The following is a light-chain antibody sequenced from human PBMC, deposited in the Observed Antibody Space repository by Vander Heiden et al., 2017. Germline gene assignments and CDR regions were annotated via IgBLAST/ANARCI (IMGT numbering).Light chain of an antibody. J-gene: IGLJ2*01. CDR3: CSYAGSSTYVV. CDR1: SSAVVRSYL. Sequence: QSALTQPASVSGSPGQSITISCTGTSSAVVRSYLVSCSHPPPRKPPHLMIYEVSKRPSGVSNRFSGSKSGNTASLTISGLQAEDEADYYCCSYAGSSTYVVFGGGTKLTVL. CDR2: EVS. V-gene: IGLV2-23*02.